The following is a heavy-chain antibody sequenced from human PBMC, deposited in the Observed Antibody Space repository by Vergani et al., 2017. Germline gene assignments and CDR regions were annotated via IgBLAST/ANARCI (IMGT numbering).Heavy chain of an antibody. Sequence: QVQLVQSGAEVKKPGASVKVSCKASGYTFTSYGISWVRQAPGQGLEWMGWISAYNGKTNYAQKLQGRVTMTTDTSTSTAYMELRSLRSDDTAVYYCARDGVVYYYDSSGYPNFDYWGQGTLVTVSS. V-gene: IGHV1-18*01. CDR3: ARDGVVYYYDSSGYPNFDY. CDR1: GYTFTSYG. D-gene: IGHD3-22*01. CDR2: ISAYNGKT. J-gene: IGHJ4*02.